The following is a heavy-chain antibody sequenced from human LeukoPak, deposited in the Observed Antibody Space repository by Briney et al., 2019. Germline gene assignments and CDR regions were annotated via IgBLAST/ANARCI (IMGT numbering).Heavy chain of an antibody. CDR2: ISLAGQT. D-gene: IGHD1-26*01. Sequence: ASGTLSLTCGVSGGSISGTNWWSWVRQPPGQGLEWIGEISLAGQTNYNPSLNGRVTMSLDKSSNQLSLHLTSVTAADTATYFCSGESGPFCPFGYWGQGTLVIVSS. CDR1: GGSISGTNW. V-gene: IGHV4-4*02. CDR3: SGESGPFCPFGY. J-gene: IGHJ4*02.